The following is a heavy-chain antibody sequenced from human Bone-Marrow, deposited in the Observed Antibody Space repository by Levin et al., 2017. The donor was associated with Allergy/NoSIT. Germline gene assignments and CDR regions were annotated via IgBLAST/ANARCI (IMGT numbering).Heavy chain of an antibody. CDR2: IKSNVNGGTT. V-gene: IGHV3-15*01. J-gene: IGHJ1*01. D-gene: IGHD3-16*02. Sequence: PGGSLRLSCVVSGLTFSNAWMTWVRQAPGKGPEWVGRIKSNVNGGTTDYAAPVKGRFTISRDDSQNTVYLQMNSLKTEDTGIYYCTKDRPFTEGGVITNWGQGALVTVSS. CDR3: TKDRPFTEGGVITN. CDR1: GLTFSNAW.